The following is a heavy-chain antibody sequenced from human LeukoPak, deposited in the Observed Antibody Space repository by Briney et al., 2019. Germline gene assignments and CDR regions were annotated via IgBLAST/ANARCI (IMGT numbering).Heavy chain of an antibody. CDR1: GFTLSSSG. CDR3: EKDLGGSGDYRPY. CDR2: IWGDENHK. D-gene: IGHD1-26*01. Sequence: PGRSLRLSCAASGFTLSSSGMHWVRQAPGKGLEWVAVIWGDENHKYYGDSVRGRFTISRDNSKNTLYLQMNSLSAEDTAVYYCEKDLGGSGDYRPYWGQGSVVTVSS. V-gene: IGHV3-33*06. J-gene: IGHJ4*02.